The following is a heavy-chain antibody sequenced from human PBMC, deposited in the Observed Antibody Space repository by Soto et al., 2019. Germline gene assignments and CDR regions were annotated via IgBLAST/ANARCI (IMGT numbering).Heavy chain of an antibody. D-gene: IGHD6-19*01. J-gene: IGHJ4*02. V-gene: IGHV4-39*01. Sequence: SDRLSLACTVSGGSMSSSSSYGGWIRQPPGKGLEWIGSIYYSGSTYYNPSLKSRVTISVDTSKNQFSLKLSSVTAADTAVYYCARHSSSGSYFDYWGQGTLVTVSS. CDR3: ARHSSSGSYFDY. CDR1: GGSMSSSSSY. CDR2: IYYSGST.